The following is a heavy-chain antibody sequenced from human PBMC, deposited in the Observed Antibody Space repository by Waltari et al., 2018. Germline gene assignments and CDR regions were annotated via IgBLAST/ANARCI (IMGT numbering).Heavy chain of an antibody. Sequence: QVQLQESGPGMVKPSENLSPTCAVSGYSIRSGYYWGRIRQPPGKGLEWIGSIYHSGSTYYNPSLKSRVTISVDTSKNQFSLKLSSVTAADTAVYYCARDTTTPRSNWFDPWGQGTLVTVSS. V-gene: IGHV4-38-2*02. J-gene: IGHJ5*02. CDR3: ARDTTTPRSNWFDP. CDR1: GYSIRSGYY. CDR2: IYHSGST. D-gene: IGHD4-17*01.